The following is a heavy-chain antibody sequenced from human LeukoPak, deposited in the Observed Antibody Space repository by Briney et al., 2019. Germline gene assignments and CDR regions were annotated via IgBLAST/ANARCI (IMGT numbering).Heavy chain of an antibody. D-gene: IGHD4/OR15-4a*01. J-gene: IGHJ4*02. CDR3: ARGHLQYGAGFDY. CDR1: GFTFSGYD. V-gene: IGHV3-48*03. CDR2: ITTRGSTI. Sequence: GGSLRLSCAASGFTFSGYDMNWVRQAPGKGLEWVSYITTRGSTIYYADSVKGRFTISRDNAKNSLYPQMNSLRAEDTAVYYCARGHLQYGAGFDYWGQGTLVTVSS.